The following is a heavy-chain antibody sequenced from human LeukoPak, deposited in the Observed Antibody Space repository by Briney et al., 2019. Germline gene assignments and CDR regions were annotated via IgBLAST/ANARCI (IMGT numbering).Heavy chain of an antibody. D-gene: IGHD3-10*01. CDR3: AKHRGVAGWRSFDI. Sequence: SETLSLTCGVSGGSFSGYYWSWIRQPPGKGLEWIGEINDSGSTKYNPSLKSRVTISIDTSKNQFSLKLNSVTAADTAVYYCAKHRGVAGWRSFDIWGQGTMVTVSS. J-gene: IGHJ3*02. CDR1: GGSFSGYY. V-gene: IGHV4-34*01. CDR2: INDSGST.